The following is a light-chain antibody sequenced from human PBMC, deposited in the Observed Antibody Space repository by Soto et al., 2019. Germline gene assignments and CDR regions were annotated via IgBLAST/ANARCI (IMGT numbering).Light chain of an antibody. CDR3: QQRSNWLFT. J-gene: IGKJ3*01. CDR1: QSVSSY. CDR2: DAS. V-gene: IGKV3-11*01. Sequence: EIVLTQSPATLPLSPGERATLSCRASQSVSSYLARYQQKPGQAPRLLIYDASNRATGIPARFSGSGSGTDFTLTISSLEPEDFAVYYCQQRSNWLFTFGPGTKVDIK.